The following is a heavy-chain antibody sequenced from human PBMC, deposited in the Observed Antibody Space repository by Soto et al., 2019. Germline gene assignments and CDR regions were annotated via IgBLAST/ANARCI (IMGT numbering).Heavy chain of an antibody. CDR1: GESLRSHS. J-gene: IGHJ6*02. Sequence: SETLSLTCDVYGESLRSHSWNWIRQPPGKGLEWVGQINNSGSTNYNPSLKSRATISVDTSKYRFSLKLTSEIAADTGVYYCSREDSSGWSGESMDVWGQGTTVTVSS. V-gene: IGHV4-34*01. CDR3: SREDSSGWSGESMDV. CDR2: INNSGST. D-gene: IGHD6-19*01.